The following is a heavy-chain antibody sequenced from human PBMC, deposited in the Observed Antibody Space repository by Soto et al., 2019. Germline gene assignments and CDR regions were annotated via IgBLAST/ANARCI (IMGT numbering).Heavy chain of an antibody. CDR2: IYPSDSDT. J-gene: IGHJ1*01. Sequence: GESLKISCKGSGYTFSSYWIAWVRQMPGKGLEWMGIIYPSDSDTRYSPSFQGQVTISADKSISTAYLQWSSLKASDTAVYYCAVVPPDVPEYFQHWGQGTLVTVSS. V-gene: IGHV5-51*01. CDR3: AVVPPDVPEYFQH. D-gene: IGHD2-15*01. CDR1: GYTFSSYW.